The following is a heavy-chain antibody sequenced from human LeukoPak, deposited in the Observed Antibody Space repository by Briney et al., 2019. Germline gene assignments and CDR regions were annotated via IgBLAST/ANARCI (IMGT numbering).Heavy chain of an antibody. D-gene: IGHD6-13*01. V-gene: IGHV4-4*02. CDR3: ARSYSSTWTLNY. CDR2: IYHSGST. Sequence: SETLSLTCVVSGASISSSYWWSWVRQPPGKGLEWIGEIYHSGSTNYTPSLRSRVTMSVDRSKNQFSLNLSSVTAADTAVYYCARSYSSTWTLNYWGQGTLVTVSS. CDR1: GASISSSYW. J-gene: IGHJ4*02.